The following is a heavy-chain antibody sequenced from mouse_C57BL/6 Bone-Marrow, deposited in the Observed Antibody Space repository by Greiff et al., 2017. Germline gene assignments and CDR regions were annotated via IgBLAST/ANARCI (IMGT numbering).Heavy chain of an antibody. J-gene: IGHJ2*01. D-gene: IGHD2-5*01. CDR2: IDPENGDT. V-gene: IGHV14-4*01. Sequence: VQLKESGAELVRPGASVKLSCTASGFNIKDDYMHWVKQRPEQGLEWIGWIDPENGDTEYASKFQGKATITADTSSNTAYLQLSSLTSEDTAVYYCTNSNSYYFDYWGQGTTLTVSS. CDR1: GFNIKDDY. CDR3: TNSNSYYFDY.